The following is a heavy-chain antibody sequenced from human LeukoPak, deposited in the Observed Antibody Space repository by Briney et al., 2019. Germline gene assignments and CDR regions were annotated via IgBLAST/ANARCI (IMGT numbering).Heavy chain of an antibody. Sequence: GGSLRLSCAAAGFTFSSYWMSWVRQAPGKGLEWVANIKRNESEKYYVDSVKGRFTISRDNAKNSLYLQMNSLRAEDTAVYYCARDQRYCSSSSCPWEPFDYWGQGTLVTVSS. V-gene: IGHV3-7*05. CDR3: ARDQRYCSSSSCPWEPFDY. J-gene: IGHJ4*02. CDR1: GFTFSSYW. CDR2: IKRNESEK. D-gene: IGHD2-2*01.